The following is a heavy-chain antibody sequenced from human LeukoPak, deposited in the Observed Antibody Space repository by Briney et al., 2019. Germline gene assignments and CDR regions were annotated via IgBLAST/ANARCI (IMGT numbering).Heavy chain of an antibody. CDR3: ARDDMVRGVIDYYYGMDV. CDR1: GFTFSSYW. J-gene: IGHJ6*02. V-gene: IGHV3-7*01. Sequence: GGSLRLSRAASGFTFSSYWMSWVRQAPGKGLEWVVNIKQDGSEKYYVDSVKGRFTISRDNAKNSLYLQMNSLRAEDTAVYYCARDDMVRGVIDYYYGMDVWGQGTTVTVSS. D-gene: IGHD3-10*01. CDR2: IKQDGSEK.